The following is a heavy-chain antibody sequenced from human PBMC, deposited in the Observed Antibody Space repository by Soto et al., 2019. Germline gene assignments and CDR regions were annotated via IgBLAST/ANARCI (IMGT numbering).Heavy chain of an antibody. CDR1: EFTFSNHA. CDR2: IGSDGSNE. D-gene: IGHD3-10*01. CDR3: ARERTFGDNKHNYMDV. V-gene: IGHV3-33*01. Sequence: QVQLVESGGGVFKPGRSLRLPWEASEFTFSNHAIHWVRQPPGKGLRGVGVIGSDGSNEVFADSGKGRFIISRDNSKNILYLQMNSLRAEDTAGYYCARERTFGDNKHNYMDVWGTGITVTVSS. J-gene: IGHJ6*03.